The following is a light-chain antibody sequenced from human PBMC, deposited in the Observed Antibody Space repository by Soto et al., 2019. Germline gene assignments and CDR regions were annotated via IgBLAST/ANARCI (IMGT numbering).Light chain of an antibody. V-gene: IGKV3-11*01. CDR2: DAS. CDR3: QRRSNWPLT. Sequence: EIVLTQSPATLSLSPGERATLSCRASQSVSSYLAWYQQKPGQAPRLLIYDASNRATGIPARFSGSGSGTDFTLTISSLEPEDFAVYYCQRRSNWPLTFCGGTKGEIK. CDR1: QSVSSY. J-gene: IGKJ4*01.